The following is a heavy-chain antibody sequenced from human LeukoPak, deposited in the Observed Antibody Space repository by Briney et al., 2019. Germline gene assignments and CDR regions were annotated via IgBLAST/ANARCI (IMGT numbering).Heavy chain of an antibody. CDR2: LYPGDSDT. CDR3: ARPYSSSWHPHYMDV. D-gene: IGHD6-13*01. J-gene: IGHJ6*03. V-gene: IGHV5-51*01. CDR1: GYRFTSYW. Sequence: GVSLKISSKGSGYRFTSYWIGWVRPTPGKGLEWMGILYPGDSDTRYSPSFQGKVTISADKSISTAYLQGSSLKASDTAMYYGARPYSSSWHPHYMDVWGKGTTVTVS.